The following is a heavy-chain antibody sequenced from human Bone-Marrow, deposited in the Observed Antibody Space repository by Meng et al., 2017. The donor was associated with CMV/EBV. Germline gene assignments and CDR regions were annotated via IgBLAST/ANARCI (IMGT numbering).Heavy chain of an antibody. D-gene: IGHD6-13*01. CDR1: GGSISSSSYY. V-gene: IGHV4-39*07. CDR3: ARDRIAAAGTHYYYYGMDV. CDR2: IYYSGST. J-gene: IGHJ6*02. Sequence: GSLRLSCTVSGGSISSSSYYWGWIRQPPGKGLEWIGRIYYSGSTYYNPSLKSRVTISVDTSKNQFSLKLSSVTAADTAVYYCARDRIAAAGTHYYYYGMDVWGQGTTVTVSS.